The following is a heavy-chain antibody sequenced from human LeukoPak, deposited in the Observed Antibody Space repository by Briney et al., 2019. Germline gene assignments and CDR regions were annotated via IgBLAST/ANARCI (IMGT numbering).Heavy chain of an antibody. CDR3: AIAVDYDILTGKVGRFDY. Sequence: GESLKISCKGSGYSFTSNWIGWVRQMPGKGLEWMGIIYPGDSETTYSPSFQGQVTISADKSISTAYLQWSSLKASDTAMYYCAIAVDYDILTGKVGRFDYWGQGTLVTVSS. J-gene: IGHJ4*02. D-gene: IGHD3-9*01. CDR1: GYSFTSNW. V-gene: IGHV5-51*01. CDR2: IYPGDSET.